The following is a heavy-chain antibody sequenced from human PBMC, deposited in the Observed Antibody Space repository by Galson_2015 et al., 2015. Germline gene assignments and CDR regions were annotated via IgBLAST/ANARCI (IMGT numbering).Heavy chain of an antibody. CDR2: ISNNGRII. J-gene: IGHJ4*02. Sequence: SLRLSCAASGFTFSDYEMNWVRQAPGKGLEWISYISNNGRIIYYTDSVKGRFTISRDNAKNSLHLQMNSLRAVDTAVYYCARGGYQLPDGGQGTLVIVSS. D-gene: IGHD2-2*01. CDR3: ARGGYQLPD. CDR1: GFTFSDYE. V-gene: IGHV3-48*03.